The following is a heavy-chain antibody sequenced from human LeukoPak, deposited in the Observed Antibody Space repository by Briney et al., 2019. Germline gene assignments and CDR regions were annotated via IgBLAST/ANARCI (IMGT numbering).Heavy chain of an antibody. CDR2: IRYDGSNK. V-gene: IGHV3-30*02. CDR1: GFTFSSYG. Sequence: SGGSLRLSCAASGFTFSSYGMHWVRQAPGKGLEWVAFIRYDGSNKYYADSVKGRFTISRDNSKNTLYLQMNSLRAEDTTVYYCAKESGVSGSPFDYWGQGTLVTVSS. CDR3: AKESGVSGSPFDY. J-gene: IGHJ4*02. D-gene: IGHD2-21*01.